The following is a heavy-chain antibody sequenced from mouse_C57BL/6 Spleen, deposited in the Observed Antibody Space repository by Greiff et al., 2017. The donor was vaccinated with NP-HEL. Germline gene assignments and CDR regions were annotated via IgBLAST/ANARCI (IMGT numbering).Heavy chain of an antibody. CDR1: GYTFTNYW. D-gene: IGHD1-1*01. CDR2: IYPGGGYT. Sequence: QVQLLQSGAELVRPGTSVKMSCKASGYTFTNYWIGWAKQRPGHGLEWIGDIYPGGGYTTYNEKFKGKATLPADKSSSTAYMQFSSLTSEDSAIYDCARLTYGSSYVGAMDYWGQGTSVTGSS. J-gene: IGHJ4*01. CDR3: ARLTYGSSYVGAMDY. V-gene: IGHV1-63*01.